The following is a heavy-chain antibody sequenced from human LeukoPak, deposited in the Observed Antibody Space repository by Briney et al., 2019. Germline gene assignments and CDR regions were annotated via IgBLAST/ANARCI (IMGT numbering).Heavy chain of an antibody. CDR2: VNTNTGNP. Sequence: ASVKVSCKASGYTFTRNTINWVRQAPGQGLEWMGRVNTNTGNPTYAQGFTGRFVFSSDTSVSTAYLQIGSLKAEDTAVYYCVTNFDSSGYFGYWGQGTLVTVSS. CDR1: GYTFTRNT. CDR3: VTNFDSSGYFGY. J-gene: IGHJ4*02. D-gene: IGHD3-22*01. V-gene: IGHV7-4-1*01.